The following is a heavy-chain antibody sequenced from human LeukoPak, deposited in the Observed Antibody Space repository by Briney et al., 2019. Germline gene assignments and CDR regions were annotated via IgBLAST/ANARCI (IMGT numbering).Heavy chain of an antibody. V-gene: IGHV4-31*03. Sequence: SETLSLTCTVSGGSISSGGYYWSWIRQHPGKGLEWIGYIYYSGSTYYNPSLKSRVTISVDTSKNQFSLKLSSVTAADTAVYYCAKGGKGVNYYDSSGYLDYWGQGTLVTVSS. CDR1: GGSISSGGYY. D-gene: IGHD3-22*01. CDR2: IYYSGST. CDR3: AKGGKGVNYYDSSGYLDY. J-gene: IGHJ4*02.